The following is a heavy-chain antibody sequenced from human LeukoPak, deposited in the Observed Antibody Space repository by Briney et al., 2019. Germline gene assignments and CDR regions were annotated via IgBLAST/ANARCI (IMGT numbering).Heavy chain of an antibody. CDR1: GFTFSSYA. CDR2: ISGSGGTT. V-gene: IGHV3-23*01. D-gene: IGHD6-13*01. Sequence: GGSLRLSCAASGFTFSSYAMTWVRQAPGKGLEWVSAISGSGGTTYYADSVKGRFTISRDNSKNTLYLQMNSLRAEDTAVYYCAKRGGSSWSATDYWGQGTLVTVS. J-gene: IGHJ4*02. CDR3: AKRGGSSWSATDY.